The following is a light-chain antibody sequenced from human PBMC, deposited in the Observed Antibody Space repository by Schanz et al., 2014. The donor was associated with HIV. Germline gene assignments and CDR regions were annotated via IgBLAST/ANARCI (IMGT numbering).Light chain of an antibody. Sequence: DILMTQSPASLSASVGDRVTFTCRAGQGISNYLAWFQQKPRKVPKLLIYSASTLQSGVPSRFTGSGSGTDFTLTISSLQPEDVATYYCQKYNSAPYTFGQGTKLEI. CDR2: SAS. V-gene: IGKV1-27*01. CDR1: QGISNY. J-gene: IGKJ2*01. CDR3: QKYNSAPYT.